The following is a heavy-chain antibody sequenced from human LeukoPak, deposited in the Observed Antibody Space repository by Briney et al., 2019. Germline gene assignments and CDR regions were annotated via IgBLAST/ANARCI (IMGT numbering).Heavy chain of an antibody. Sequence: GGSLRLSCAASGFTFSSYWMHWVRQAPGKGLVWVSRINSDGSVTSYVDSVKGRFTISRDNAKNTLYLQMNSLRAEDTAVYYCARGVYGSGSYSANNWGQGTLVTVSS. CDR3: ARGVYGSGSYSANN. V-gene: IGHV3-74*01. D-gene: IGHD3-10*01. CDR2: INSDGSVT. J-gene: IGHJ4*02. CDR1: GFTFSSYW.